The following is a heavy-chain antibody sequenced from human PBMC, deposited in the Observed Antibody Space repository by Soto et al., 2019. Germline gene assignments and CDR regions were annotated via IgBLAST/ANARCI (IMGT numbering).Heavy chain of an antibody. CDR3: ARGNPVLRFLEWLLLGAFDI. CDR2: MNPYSGNT. V-gene: IGHV1-8*01. CDR1: GYTFTCYD. Sequence: QVQLVQSGAEVKKPGASVKVSCKASGYTFTCYDINWVRQASGQGLEWMGWMNPYSGNTGYAQKLQGRITMTRNTSISTAYMELSSLRSEDTAVYYCARGNPVLRFLEWLLLGAFDIWGQGTIVTVSS. D-gene: IGHD3-3*01. J-gene: IGHJ3*02.